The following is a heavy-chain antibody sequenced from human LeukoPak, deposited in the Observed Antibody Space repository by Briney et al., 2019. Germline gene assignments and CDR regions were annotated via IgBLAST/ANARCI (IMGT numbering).Heavy chain of an antibody. Sequence: SETLSLTCAVYGGSFSGYYWSWIRQPPGKGLEWIGEINHSGSTNYNPSLKSRVTISVDTSKNQFSLKLSSVTAADTAVYYCARGFSGVEDYWGQGTLVTVSS. V-gene: IGHV4-34*01. CDR1: GGSFSGYY. CDR3: ARGFSGVEDY. J-gene: IGHJ4*02. CDR2: INHSGST. D-gene: IGHD3-10*01.